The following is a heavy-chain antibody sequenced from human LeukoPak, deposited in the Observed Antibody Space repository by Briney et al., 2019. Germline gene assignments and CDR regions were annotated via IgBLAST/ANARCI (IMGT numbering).Heavy chain of an antibody. D-gene: IGHD4-17*01. Sequence: SQTLSLTCTVSGGSISSGSYYWSWIRQPAGKGLEWIGRIYTSGTTNYNPSLKSRVTISVDTSKNQLSLKLSSVTAADTAVYYCARFRSNGDYWFDPWGQGTLVTVSP. CDR1: GGSISSGSYY. CDR3: ARFRSNGDYWFDP. CDR2: IYTSGTT. J-gene: IGHJ5*02. V-gene: IGHV4-61*02.